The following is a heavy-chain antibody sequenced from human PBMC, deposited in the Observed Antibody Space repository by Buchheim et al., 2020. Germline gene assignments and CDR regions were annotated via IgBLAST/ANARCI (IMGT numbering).Heavy chain of an antibody. D-gene: IGHD4-17*01. CDR2: IIPILGIA. CDR3: ASNYFSGVSVTTPIV. CDR1: GYTFTSYD. J-gene: IGHJ4*02. V-gene: IGHV1-69*09. Sequence: QVQLVQSGAEVKKPGASVKVSCKASGYTFTSYDINWVRQAPGQGLEWMGRIIPILGIANYAQKFQGRVTITADKSTSTAYMELSSLRSEDTAVYYCASNYFSGVSVTTPIVWGQGTL.